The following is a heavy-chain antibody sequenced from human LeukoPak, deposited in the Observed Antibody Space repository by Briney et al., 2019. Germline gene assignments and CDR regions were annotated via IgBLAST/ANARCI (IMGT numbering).Heavy chain of an antibody. D-gene: IGHD3-22*01. V-gene: IGHV1-69*13. Sequence: GASVKVSCKASGGTFISYAISWVRQAPGQGLEWMGGIIPIFGTANYAQKFQGRVTITADESTSTAYMELSSLRSEDTAVYYCARGQHYDSSGYYGYWGQGTLVTVSS. CDR3: ARGQHYDSSGYYGY. CDR1: GGTFISYA. CDR2: IIPIFGTA. J-gene: IGHJ4*02.